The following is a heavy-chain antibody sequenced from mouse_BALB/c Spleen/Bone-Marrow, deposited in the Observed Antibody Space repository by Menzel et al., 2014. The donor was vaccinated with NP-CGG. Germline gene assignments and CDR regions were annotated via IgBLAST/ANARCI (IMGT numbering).Heavy chain of an antibody. CDR2: IYPGNSDT. Sequence: DVQLQESGTVLARPGASVKVSRKASGYSFTSYWMHWVKQRPGQGLEWIGAIYPGNSDTSYDQKFKGKAKLTAVTSASTAYMELSSLTNEDSAVYYCTFLVKEDFAYWGQGTLVTVSA. CDR1: GYSFTSYW. CDR3: TFLVKEDFAY. J-gene: IGHJ3*01. D-gene: IGHD2-10*02. V-gene: IGHV1-5*01.